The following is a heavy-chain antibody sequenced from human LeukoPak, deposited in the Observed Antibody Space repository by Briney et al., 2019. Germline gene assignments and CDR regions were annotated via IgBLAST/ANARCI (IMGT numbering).Heavy chain of an antibody. CDR2: IYYSGST. J-gene: IGHJ3*02. V-gene: IGHV4-59*01. CDR1: GGSISSYY. Sequence: ETLSLTCTVSGGSISSYYWSWIRQPPGKGLEWIGYIYYSGSTNYNPSLKSRVTISVDTSKNQFSLKLSSVTAADTAVYYCARVAYYDFWSGYSLGAFDIWGQGTMVTVSS. CDR3: ARVAYYDFWSGYSLGAFDI. D-gene: IGHD3-3*01.